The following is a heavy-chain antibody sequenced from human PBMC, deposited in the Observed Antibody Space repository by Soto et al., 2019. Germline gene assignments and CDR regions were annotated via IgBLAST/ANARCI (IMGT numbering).Heavy chain of an antibody. CDR3: ARESYYDSSGSFSYYGLGV. D-gene: IGHD3-22*01. CDR1: GFTFSSYA. CDR2: ISNDGSNK. Sequence: QVQLVESGGDVVQPGTSLRLSCVASGFTFSSYAVQWVRQAPGKGLEWVAIISNDGSNKYYAESVKGRFTISRDNSTNTVYLQMNSLRPEDTAMFYCARESYYDSSGSFSYYGLGVWGQGTTVTVSS. V-gene: IGHV3-30-3*01. J-gene: IGHJ6*02.